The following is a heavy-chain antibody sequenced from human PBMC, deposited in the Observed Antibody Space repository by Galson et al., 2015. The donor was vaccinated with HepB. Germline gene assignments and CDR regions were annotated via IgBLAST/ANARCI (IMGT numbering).Heavy chain of an antibody. CDR1: GGSISSSKYY. D-gene: IGHD3-16*01. V-gene: IGHV4-39*01. Sequence: SETLSLTCTVSGGSISSSKYYWGWIRQPPGKGLEWIGSIYYTGSTHYNPSLKSRVTMSVDKSKNQLSLRLNSVTAADTTVYYCARSAAVYYASETFSLEPDPGFDYWGQGIVVTVSS. J-gene: IGHJ4*02. CDR2: IYYTGST. CDR3: ARSAAVYYASETFSLEPDPGFDY.